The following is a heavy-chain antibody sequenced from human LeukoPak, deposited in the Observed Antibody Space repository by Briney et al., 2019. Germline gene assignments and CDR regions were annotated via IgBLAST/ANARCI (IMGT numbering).Heavy chain of an antibody. CDR1: GGNIDNFA. J-gene: IGHJ5*02. D-gene: IGHD6-6*01. V-gene: IGHV1-69*10. CDR3: ARDREVAARPGGWFDP. Sequence: GASVRVSCKASGGNIDNFAISWVRQAPGQGLEWMGGLSPLLTTYAQKFRGRVTISADESTNTVYMDLSTLTSVDTAVYFCARDREVAARPGGWFDPWGQGTQVTVSS. CDR2: LSPLLTT.